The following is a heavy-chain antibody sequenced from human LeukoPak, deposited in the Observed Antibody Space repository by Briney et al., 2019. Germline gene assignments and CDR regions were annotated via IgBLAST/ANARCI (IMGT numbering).Heavy chain of an antibody. CDR2: IDPSDSYT. J-gene: IGHJ3*01. V-gene: IGHV5-10-1*01. Sequence: GESLKISCKGSGYSFTTYWISWVRQMPGKGLEWMGRIDPSDSYTNYRPSFQGHVTISAATSISTAYLKWSSLKASDTAMYYCAKWGAGGDFDVWGQGTMVTVSS. CDR1: GYSFTTYW. D-gene: IGHD3-16*01. CDR3: AKWGAGGDFDV.